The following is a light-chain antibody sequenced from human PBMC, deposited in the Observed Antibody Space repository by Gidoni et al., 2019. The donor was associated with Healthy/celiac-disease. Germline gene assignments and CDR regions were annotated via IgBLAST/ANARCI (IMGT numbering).Light chain of an antibody. J-gene: IGKJ1*01. CDR1: PSVSSSY. CDR3: QQYDSSTWT. CDR2: GAS. Sequence: EIVLTQSPGPLSLSPGERATLSCRASPSVSSSYLAWYQQKPGQAPRLLIYGASSRATGIPDRFSGSGSGTDFTLTISRLEPEDFAVYYCQQYDSSTWTFGQGTKVEIK. V-gene: IGKV3-20*01.